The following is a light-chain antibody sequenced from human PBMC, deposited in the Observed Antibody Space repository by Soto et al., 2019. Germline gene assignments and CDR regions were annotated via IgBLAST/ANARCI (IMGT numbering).Light chain of an antibody. J-gene: IGKJ1*01. CDR1: QSISSY. Sequence: DIQMTQSPSSLSTSVGDRVTITCRASQSISSYLNWYQQKPGKAPKLLIYAASSLQSGVPSRFSGSGSETDFTLTISSLQPEDFATYSCQQSYSTTWTFGQGTKVAIK. CDR3: QQSYSTTWT. V-gene: IGKV1-39*01. CDR2: AAS.